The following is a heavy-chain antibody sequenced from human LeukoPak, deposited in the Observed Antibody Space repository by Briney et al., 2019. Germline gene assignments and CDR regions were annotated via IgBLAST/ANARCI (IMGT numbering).Heavy chain of an antibody. CDR2: ISSDGSNK. J-gene: IGHJ4*02. Sequence: GGSLRLSCGASGFTFSNYGMHWVRQAPGKGVEWVAVISSDGSNKYYADSVKGRFTISRDNSKKTLFLSINSLREENTAVYSSAKDGVWFADLTYFDYWGQGTLVTVSS. V-gene: IGHV3-30*18. D-gene: IGHD3-10*01. CDR3: AKDGVWFADLTYFDY. CDR1: GFTFSNYG.